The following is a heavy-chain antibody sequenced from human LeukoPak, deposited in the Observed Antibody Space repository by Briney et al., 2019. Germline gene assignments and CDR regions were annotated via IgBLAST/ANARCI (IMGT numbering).Heavy chain of an antibody. CDR3: AKGHYTDV. V-gene: IGHV3-23*01. CDR1: GFTPSNYA. CDR2: ISGSGGST. J-gene: IGHJ6*03. Sequence: GGSLRPSCAPSGFTPSNYALNWVRHAPGKGLEWVSAISGSGGSTYYADSVKGRFTISRDNSKNTLDLQMNSLRAEDTAVYYCAKGHYTDVCGKGTTVTVSS.